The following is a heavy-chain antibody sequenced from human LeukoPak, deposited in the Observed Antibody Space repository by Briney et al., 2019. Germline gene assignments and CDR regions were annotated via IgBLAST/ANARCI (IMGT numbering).Heavy chain of an antibody. Sequence: SETLSLSCTVSAGSISSYYWNWLRQSPGKGLEWIGYIYYTGTTKYNPSLTSRVTISIDTSKNQFSLKLSSVTAADTAVYYCATSVGTTGTTWGQGTLVIVSS. D-gene: IGHD1-1*01. V-gene: IGHV4-59*08. CDR3: ATSVGTTGTT. J-gene: IGHJ4*02. CDR2: IYYTGTT. CDR1: AGSISSYY.